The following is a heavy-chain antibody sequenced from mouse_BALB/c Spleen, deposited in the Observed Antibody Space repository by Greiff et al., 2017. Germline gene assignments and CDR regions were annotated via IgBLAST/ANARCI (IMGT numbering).Heavy chain of an antibody. D-gene: IGHD1-1*01. V-gene: IGHV5-17*02. CDR1: GFTFSSFG. J-gene: IGHJ4*01. CDR3: ARWSGRSYYAMDY. CDR2: ISSGSSTI. Sequence: EVKLVESGGGLVQPGGSRKLSCAASGFTFSSFGMHWVRQAPEKGLEWVAYISSGSSTIYYADTVKGRFTISRDNPKNTLFLQMTSLRSEDTAMYYCARWSGRSYYAMDYWGQGTSVTVSS.